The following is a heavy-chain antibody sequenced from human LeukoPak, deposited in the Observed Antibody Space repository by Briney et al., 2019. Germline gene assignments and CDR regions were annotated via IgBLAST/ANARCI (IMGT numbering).Heavy chain of an antibody. CDR3: AGGSYCSGGSCYSVYFQH. J-gene: IGHJ1*01. CDR2: ISRDGSST. V-gene: IGHV3-74*01. CDR1: GISFSSHW. Sequence: PGGSLRLSCAASGISFSSHWMHWVRQAPGKGLVWVAHISRDGSSTTYADSVKGRFTISRDNAKNTLYLQMNSLRAEDTAVYYCAGGSYCSGGSCYSVYFQHWGQGTLVTVSS. D-gene: IGHD2-15*01.